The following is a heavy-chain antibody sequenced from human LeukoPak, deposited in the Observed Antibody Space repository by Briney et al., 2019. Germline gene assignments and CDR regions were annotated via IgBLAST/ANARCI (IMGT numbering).Heavy chain of an antibody. D-gene: IGHD3-9*01. V-gene: IGHV3-23*01. Sequence: GGSLRLSCGASGFSFSSYATSWVRRAPGKGVEWVSAISGSGGSTYYADSVKGRFTISRDNSKNTLYLQMNSLRAEDTAVYYCAKSEDYDILTGYYPLDYWGQGTLVTVSS. CDR1: GFSFSSYA. CDR3: AKSEDYDILTGYYPLDY. J-gene: IGHJ4*02. CDR2: ISGSGGST.